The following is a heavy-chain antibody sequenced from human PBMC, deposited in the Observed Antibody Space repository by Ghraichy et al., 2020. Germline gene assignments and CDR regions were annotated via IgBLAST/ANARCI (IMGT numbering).Heavy chain of an antibody. Sequence: GGSLRLSCAASGFTFSSYGMHWVRQAPGKGLEWVAVISYDGSNKYYADSVKGRFTISRDNSKNTLYLQMNSLRAEDTAVYYCAKDVGRYYYYGMDVWGQGTTVTVSS. J-gene: IGHJ6*02. CDR2: ISYDGSNK. CDR1: GFTFSSYG. CDR3: AKDVGRYYYYGMDV. V-gene: IGHV3-30*18. D-gene: IGHD2-15*01.